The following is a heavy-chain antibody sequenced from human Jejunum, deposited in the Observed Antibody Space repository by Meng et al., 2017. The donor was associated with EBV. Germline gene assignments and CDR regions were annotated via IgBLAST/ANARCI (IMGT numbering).Heavy chain of an antibody. D-gene: IGHD4-17*01. CDR3: ARAGGDYEDY. CDR2: TVTIFGTT. CDR1: GDSFGTYS. V-gene: IGHV1-69*15. Sequence: QEQLGQAGAEVKKPGSSVKVSCKASGDSFGTYSVSWVRQAPGQGFEWMGNTVTIFGTTSYAQKFQGRVTITADESTRTAFMELRNLRSEDSAMYYCARAGGDYEDYWGQGTLVTVSS. J-gene: IGHJ4*02.